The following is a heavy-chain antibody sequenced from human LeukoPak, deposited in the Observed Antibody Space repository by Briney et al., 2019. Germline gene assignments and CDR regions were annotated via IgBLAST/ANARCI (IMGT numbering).Heavy chain of an antibody. CDR2: MNPDGSTT. J-gene: IGHJ3*02. CDR3: AREEYCGGDCPGDAFDI. D-gene: IGHD2-21*02. V-gene: IGHV3-74*01. CDR1: GFTFNRYW. Sequence: GGSLRLSCAASGFTFNRYWIHWVRQAPGKGLEWVSRMNPDGSTTTYADSVKGRFTFSRDNSKNTLYLQMNSLRAEDTAVYYCAREEYCGGDCPGDAFDIWGQGTMVTVSS.